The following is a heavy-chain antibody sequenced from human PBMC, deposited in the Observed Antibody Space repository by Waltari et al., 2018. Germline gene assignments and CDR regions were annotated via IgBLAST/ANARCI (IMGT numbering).Heavy chain of an antibody. CDR3: AKTTTVTTGYFDY. CDR2: ISGSGGST. D-gene: IGHD4-17*01. J-gene: IGHJ4*02. Sequence: EVQLVESGGGLVQPGQSLRLSCAASGFTFSSYAMSWVRQAPGKGLGWVSAISGSGGSTYYADSVKGRFTISRDNSKNTLYLQMNSLRAEDTAVYYCAKTTTVTTGYFDYWGQGTLVTVSS. CDR1: GFTFSSYA. V-gene: IGHV3-23*04.